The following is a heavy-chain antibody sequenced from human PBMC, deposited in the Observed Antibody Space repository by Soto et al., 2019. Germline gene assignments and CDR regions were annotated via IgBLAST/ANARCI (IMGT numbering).Heavy chain of an antibody. D-gene: IGHD5-12*01. J-gene: IGHJ1*01. CDR3: ARDLGGYVHLWDKSNY. CDR2: ISFDASET. Sequence: QVQLVESGGGVVQPGASLTLSCAASGFRFSGFGMHWVRQAPGKGLEWVAVISFDASETFYVDSVKGRFSISRDDSHSKVFLQMNSLRREDTGVYYCARDLGGYVHLWDKSNYWGQGTLVNVS. V-gene: IGHV3-30*04. CDR1: GFRFSGFG.